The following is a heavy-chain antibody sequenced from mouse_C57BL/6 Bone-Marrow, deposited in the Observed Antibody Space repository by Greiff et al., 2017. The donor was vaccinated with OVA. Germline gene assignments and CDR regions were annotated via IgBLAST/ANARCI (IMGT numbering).Heavy chain of an antibody. CDR3: AKEGDGYYSYYAMDY. CDR2: INPYNGGT. Sequence: VQLQQSGPVLVKPGASVKMSCKASGYTFTDYYMNWVKQSHGKSLEWIGVINPYNGGTSYNQKFKGKATLTVDKSSSTAYMELNSLTSEDSAVYYCAKEGDGYYSYYAMDYWGQGTSVTVSS. J-gene: IGHJ4*01. V-gene: IGHV1-19*01. CDR1: GYTFTDYY. D-gene: IGHD2-3*01.